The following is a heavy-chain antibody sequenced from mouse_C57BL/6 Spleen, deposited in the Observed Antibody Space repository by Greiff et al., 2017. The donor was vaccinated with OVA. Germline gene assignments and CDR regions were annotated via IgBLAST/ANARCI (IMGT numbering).Heavy chain of an antibody. CDR2: IDPSDSYT. D-gene: IGHD2-1*01. CDR1: GYTFTSYW. J-gene: IGHJ4*01. V-gene: IGHV1-59*01. CDR3: ARYKGNSDAMDY. Sequence: QVQLKQPGAELVRPGTSVKLSCKASGYTFTSYWMHWVKQRPGQGLEWIGVIDPSDSYTNYNQKFKGKATLTVDTSSSTAYMQLSSLTSEDSAVYYCARYKGNSDAMDYWGQGTSVTVSS.